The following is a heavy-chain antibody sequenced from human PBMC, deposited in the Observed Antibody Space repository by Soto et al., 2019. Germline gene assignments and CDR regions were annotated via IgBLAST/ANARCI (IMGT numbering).Heavy chain of an antibody. CDR1: GGSISSSSYY. V-gene: IGHV4-39*01. CDR3: ARGNYDFWSGYLNWFDP. CDR2: IYYSGST. D-gene: IGHD3-3*01. Sequence: QLQLQESGPGLVKPSETLSLTCTVSGGSISSSSYYWGWIRQPPGKGLEWIGSIYYSGSTYYNPSLKSRVTISVDTSKNQFSLKLSSVTAAATAVYYCARGNYDFWSGYLNWFDPWGQGTLVTVSS. J-gene: IGHJ5*02.